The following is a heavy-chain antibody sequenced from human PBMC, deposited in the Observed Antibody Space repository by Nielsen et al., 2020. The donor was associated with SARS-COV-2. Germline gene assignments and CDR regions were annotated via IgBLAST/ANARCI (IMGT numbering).Heavy chain of an antibody. CDR1: GFTFNNYD. Sequence: GESLKISCAASGFTFNNYDMSWVRQAPGKGLEWVSSISTSGDYIHYADLVQGRFAISRDNSEDSLYLQMNSLRADDTALYYCVKGRWLAGPGPFEDWGQGTLVSVSS. J-gene: IGHJ4*02. V-gene: IGHV3-21*04. CDR3: VKGRWLAGPGPFED. D-gene: IGHD6-19*01. CDR2: ISTSGDYI.